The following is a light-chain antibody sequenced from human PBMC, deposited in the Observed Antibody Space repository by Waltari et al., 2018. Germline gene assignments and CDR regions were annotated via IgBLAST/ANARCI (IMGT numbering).Light chain of an antibody. Sequence: QSALTQPASVSGSPGQSITISCPGTTSDIGAFNYVSWYQQHPGKAPKLVIYEVGNRPSGVSNRFSGSKSGSTASLTISWLQAEDESDYYCSSYTTSRTYVFGTGTKVTVL. CDR2: EVG. CDR1: TSDIGAFNY. J-gene: IGLJ1*01. V-gene: IGLV2-14*01. CDR3: SSYTTSRTYV.